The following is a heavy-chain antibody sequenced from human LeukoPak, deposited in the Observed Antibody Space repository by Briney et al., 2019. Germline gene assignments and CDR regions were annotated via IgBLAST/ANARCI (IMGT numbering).Heavy chain of an antibody. V-gene: IGHV3-74*01. CDR2: IISDGSST. J-gene: IGHJ3*02. CDR3: AREDVDITVATSGAFDI. CDR1: GFTFNRFW. Sequence: GGSLRLSCAASGFTFNRFWMHWVRQAPGKGLVWASRIISDGSSTNYADSVKGRFTISRDNAKNTLYLQMNSLRAEDTALYYCAREDVDITVATSGAFDIWGQGTMVTVSS. D-gene: IGHD6-19*01.